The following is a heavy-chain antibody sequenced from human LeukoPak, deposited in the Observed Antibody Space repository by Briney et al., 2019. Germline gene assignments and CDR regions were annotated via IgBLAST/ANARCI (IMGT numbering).Heavy chain of an antibody. V-gene: IGHV4-30-2*01. CDR2: ISHRGST. Sequence: SQTLSLTCAVSGGSISSGGYSWSWIRQPPEKGLEWVGYISHRGSTYYNPSLKSRVTISVDRSKNQFSLKLSSVTAADTAVYYCARAPGRCSGGSCYSGWFDPWGQGTLVTVSS. D-gene: IGHD2-15*01. J-gene: IGHJ5*02. CDR1: GGSISSGGYS. CDR3: ARAPGRCSGGSCYSGWFDP.